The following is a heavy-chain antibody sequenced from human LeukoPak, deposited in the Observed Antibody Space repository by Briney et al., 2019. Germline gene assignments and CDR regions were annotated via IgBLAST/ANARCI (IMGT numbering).Heavy chain of an antibody. V-gene: IGHV3-53*01. J-gene: IGHJ4*02. D-gene: IGHD3-22*01. CDR3: ARGPLPKLDSSGYYSDY. CDR2: IYSGGST. Sequence: PGGSLRLXCAASGFIVSSNYMSWVRQAPGKGLEWVSVIYSGGSTYYADSVKGRFTISRDNSKNTLYLQMNSLRAEDTAVYYCARGPLPKLDSSGYYSDYWGQGTLVTVSS. CDR1: GFIVSSNY.